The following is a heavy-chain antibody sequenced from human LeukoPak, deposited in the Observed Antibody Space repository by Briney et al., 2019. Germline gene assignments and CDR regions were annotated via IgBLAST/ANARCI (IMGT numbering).Heavy chain of an antibody. CDR1: GGSISSGSYY. CDR3: ARACGDYEN. J-gene: IGHJ4*02. D-gene: IGHD4-17*01. CDR2: INHSGST. Sequence: SETLSLTCTVSGGSISSGSYYWSWIRQPPRKGLEWIGEINHSGSTNYNPSLKSRVTISVDTSKNQFSLKLSSVTAADTAVYYCARACGDYENWGQGTLVTVSS. V-gene: IGHV4-39*07.